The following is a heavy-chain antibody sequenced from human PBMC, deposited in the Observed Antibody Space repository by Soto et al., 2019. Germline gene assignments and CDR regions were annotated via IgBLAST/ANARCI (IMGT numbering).Heavy chain of an antibody. CDR3: VILDCYGDYFNLFDP. CDR1: GYSFTSYC. Sequence: GESLKISCKGSGYSFTSYCIGWVRQMPGKGLEWMGIIYPGDSDTRYSPSFQGQVTISADKSISTAYLQWSSLKASDTAMYYCVILDCYGDYFNLFDPPGQGTLVTGSA. CDR2: IYPGDSDT. V-gene: IGHV5-51*01. D-gene: IGHD4-17*01. J-gene: IGHJ5*02.